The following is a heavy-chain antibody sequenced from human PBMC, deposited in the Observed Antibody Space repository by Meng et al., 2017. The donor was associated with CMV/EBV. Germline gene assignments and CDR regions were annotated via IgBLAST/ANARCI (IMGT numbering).Heavy chain of an antibody. Sequence: ASVKVSCKASGYTFTSYGISWVRQAPGQGLEWMGWISAYNGNTNYAQKLQGRVTMTTDTSTSTAYMELRSLRSDDTAVYYCAREFGQLRFLEWLSRTWFDPWGQGTLVTVSS. CDR2: ISAYNGNT. D-gene: IGHD3-3*01. CDR3: AREFGQLRFLEWLSRTWFDP. V-gene: IGHV1-18*01. CDR1: GYTFTSYG. J-gene: IGHJ5*02.